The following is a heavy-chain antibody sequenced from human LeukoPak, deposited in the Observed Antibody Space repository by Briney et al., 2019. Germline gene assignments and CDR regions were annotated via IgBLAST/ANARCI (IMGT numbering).Heavy chain of an antibody. D-gene: IGHD2-2*01. Sequence: GESLMISCKGSGYSFTSYWISWVRQAPGQGLEWMGWISGYNGNTNYAQKLQGRVTMTTDTSTSTAYMELRSLRSDDTAVYYCAREYCSTTRCYMADYWGQGTLVTVSS. J-gene: IGHJ4*02. CDR2: ISGYNGNT. CDR1: GYSFTSYW. V-gene: IGHV1-18*04. CDR3: AREYCSTTRCYMADY.